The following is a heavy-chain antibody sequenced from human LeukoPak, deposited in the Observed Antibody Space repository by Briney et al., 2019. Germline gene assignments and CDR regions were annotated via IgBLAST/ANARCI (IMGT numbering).Heavy chain of an antibody. D-gene: IGHD2-15*01. CDR2: IYPADSNT. CDR1: GYSFTSYW. Sequence: GESLKSSCKGSGYSFTSYWIGWVRQMPGKGLEWMGIIYPADSNTRYSPSFQGQVTISADKSISTAYVQWSSLKASDTAMYYCARQGQYCSGGSCYVDHWGQGTLVTVSS. CDR3: ARQGQYCSGGSCYVDH. J-gene: IGHJ4*02. V-gene: IGHV5-51*01.